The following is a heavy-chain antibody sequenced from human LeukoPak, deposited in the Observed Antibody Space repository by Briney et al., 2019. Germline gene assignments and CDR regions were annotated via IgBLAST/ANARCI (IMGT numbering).Heavy chain of an antibody. Sequence: PSETLSLTCTVSGGSISSGGYYWSWIRQHPGKGLEWIGYIYYSGSTYYNPSPKSRVTISVDTSKNQFSLKLSSVTAADTAVYYCARSYCSSTSCYGGYYYYGMDVWGQGTTVTVSS. CDR1: GGSISSGGYY. D-gene: IGHD2-2*01. J-gene: IGHJ6*02. CDR2: IYYSGST. CDR3: ARSYCSSTSCYGGYYYYGMDV. V-gene: IGHV4-31*03.